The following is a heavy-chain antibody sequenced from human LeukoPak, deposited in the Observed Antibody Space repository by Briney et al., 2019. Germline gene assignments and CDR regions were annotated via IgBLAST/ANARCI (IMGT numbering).Heavy chain of an antibody. V-gene: IGHV4-39*01. D-gene: IGHD7-27*01. Sequence: PSETLSLTCTVSGGSISSSSYYWGWIRQPPGKGLEWIGSIYYSGSTYYNPSLKSRVTISVDTSKNQFSLKLSSVTAADTAVYYCARTGDPYYYYYYMDVWGKGTTVTVSS. CDR3: ARTGDPYYYYYYMDV. CDR2: IYYSGST. CDR1: GGSISSSSYY. J-gene: IGHJ6*03.